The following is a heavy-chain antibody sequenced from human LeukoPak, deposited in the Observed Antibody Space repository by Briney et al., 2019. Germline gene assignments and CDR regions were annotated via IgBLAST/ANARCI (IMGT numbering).Heavy chain of an antibody. D-gene: IGHD1-26*01. V-gene: IGHV4-59*08. J-gene: IGHJ6*02. Sequence: SETLSLTCTVSGGSISSYYWSWIRQPPGKGLEWIGYIYYSGSTNYNPSLKSRVTISVDTSKNQFSLKLSSVTAPDTAVYYCARQSYPYGMDVWGQGTTVTVSS. CDR3: ARQSYPYGMDV. CDR1: GGSISSYY. CDR2: IYYSGST.